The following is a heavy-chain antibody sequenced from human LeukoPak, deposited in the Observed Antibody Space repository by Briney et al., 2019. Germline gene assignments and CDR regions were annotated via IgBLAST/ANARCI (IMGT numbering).Heavy chain of an antibody. Sequence: SETLSLTCAVPGGSFSGYYWSWIRQPPGKGLEWIGEINHSGSTNYNPYFKSRVTISVDTSKNQFSLKLSSVTAADTAVYYCARARTVQLERRRWFDPWGQGTLVTVSS. CDR2: INHSGST. J-gene: IGHJ5*02. D-gene: IGHD1-1*01. V-gene: IGHV4-34*01. CDR1: GGSFSGYY. CDR3: ARARTVQLERRRWFDP.